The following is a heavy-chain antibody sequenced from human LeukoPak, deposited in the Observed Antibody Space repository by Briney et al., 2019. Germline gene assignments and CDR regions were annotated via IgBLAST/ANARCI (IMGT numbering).Heavy chain of an antibody. D-gene: IGHD4-17*01. CDR2: IRYDGSNK. J-gene: IGHJ4*02. Sequence: PGRSLRLSCAASGFTFSSYGMHWVRQAPGKGLEWVAVIRYDGSNKYYADSVKGRFTISRDNSKNTLYLQMNSLRAEDTAVYYCARDRYGDFDYWGQGTLVTVSS. V-gene: IGHV3-33*01. CDR1: GFTFSSYG. CDR3: ARDRYGDFDY.